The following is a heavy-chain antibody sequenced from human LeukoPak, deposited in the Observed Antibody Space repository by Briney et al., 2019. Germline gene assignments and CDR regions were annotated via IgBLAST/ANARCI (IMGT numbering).Heavy chain of an antibody. CDR1: GYSFSSYG. CDR3: ARVAGTYRNYFDY. J-gene: IGHJ4*02. Sequence: ASVKVSCKASGYSFSSYGITWVRQAPGQGLEGMGWISAYNGNTNYAQNLQGRVTMTTDTSTSTVYMELRSLRSDDTAVYYCARVAGTYRNYFDYWGQGTLVTVSS. D-gene: IGHD6-19*01. CDR2: ISAYNGNT. V-gene: IGHV1-18*01.